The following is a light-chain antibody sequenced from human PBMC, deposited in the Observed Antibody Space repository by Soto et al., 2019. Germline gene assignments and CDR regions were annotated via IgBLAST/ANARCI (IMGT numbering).Light chain of an antibody. V-gene: IGLV2-14*01. Sequence: QSALTQPASVSGSPGQSITISCTGTSSDVGGYDYVSWYQQHPGKAPKLIIIEVNHRPSGVSNRFSGSKSGNTASLTISGLQTEDEADYYCSSHTSTSTDVVFGGGTKVTVL. CDR3: SSHTSTSTDVV. CDR1: SSDVGGYDY. J-gene: IGLJ2*01. CDR2: EVN.